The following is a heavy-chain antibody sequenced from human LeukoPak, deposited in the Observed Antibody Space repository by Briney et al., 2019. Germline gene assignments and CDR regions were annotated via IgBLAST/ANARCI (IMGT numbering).Heavy chain of an antibody. D-gene: IGHD2-2*01. V-gene: IGHV4-34*01. J-gene: IGHJ6*02. CDR1: GGSFSGYY. CDR2: INHSGST. CDR3: ARVCSSTSCFYYGMDV. Sequence: PSETLSLTCAVYGGSFSGYYWSWIRQPPGKGLEWIGEINHSGSTNYNPSLKSRVTISVDTSKNQFSLKLSSVTAADTAVYYCARVCSSTSCFYYGMDVWGQGTTVAVSS.